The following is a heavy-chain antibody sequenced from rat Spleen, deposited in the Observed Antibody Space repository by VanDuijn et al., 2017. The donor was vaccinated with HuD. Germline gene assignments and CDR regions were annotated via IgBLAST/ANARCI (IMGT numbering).Heavy chain of an antibody. CDR3: VRRHYGYTDYFDY. CDR2: ISPSGGGT. J-gene: IGHJ2*01. V-gene: IGHV5S23*01. CDR1: GFTFSDYY. D-gene: IGHD1-9*01. Sequence: EVQLVESGGGLVQPGRSLKLSCAASGFTFSDYYMAWVRQAPTKGLEWVASISPSGGGTYYRDSVKGRFTISRDDAKSTLSLQMDSLRSEDTATYYCVRRHYGYTDYFDYWGQGVMVTVSS.